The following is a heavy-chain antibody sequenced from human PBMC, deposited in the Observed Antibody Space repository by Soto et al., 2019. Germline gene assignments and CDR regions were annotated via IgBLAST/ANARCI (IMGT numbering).Heavy chain of an antibody. J-gene: IGHJ5*02. CDR1: GFTFSSYS. CDR2: ISSSSSYI. Sequence: EVQLVESGGGLVKPGGSLRLSCAASGFTFSSYSMNWVRQAPGKGLEWVSSISSSSSYIYYADSVKGRFTISRDNAKNSLYLQMNSLRAEETAVYYCASCRGSCLPVGWLDPWGQGTLVTVSS. CDR3: ASCRGSCLPVGWLDP. V-gene: IGHV3-21*01. D-gene: IGHD2-2*01.